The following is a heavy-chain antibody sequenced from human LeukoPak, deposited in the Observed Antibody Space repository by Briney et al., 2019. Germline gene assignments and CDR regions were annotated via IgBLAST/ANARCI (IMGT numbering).Heavy chain of an antibody. CDR2: ISSSDITI. J-gene: IGHJ6*04. D-gene: IGHD3-10*02. CDR3: AELGITMIGGV. Sequence: PGGSLRLSCAASGFSFSNYEMNWVRQAPGKGLEWVSYISSSDITIYYADSVKGRFTISRDNAKNSLYLQMNSLRAEDTAVYYCAELGITMIGGVWGKGTTVTVSS. V-gene: IGHV3-48*03. CDR1: GFSFSNYE.